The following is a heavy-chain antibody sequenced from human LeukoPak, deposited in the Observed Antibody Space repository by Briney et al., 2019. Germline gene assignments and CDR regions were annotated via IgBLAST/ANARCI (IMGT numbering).Heavy chain of an antibody. V-gene: IGHV3-23*01. CDR3: ATAAAGYKYGYYFDY. J-gene: IGHJ4*02. CDR2: ISGGGGST. Sequence: PGGSLRLSCAASGFTFSSYAMGWVRQAPGKGLEWVSTISGGGGSTFYADSVKGRFTISRDNAKNSLYLHMNSLRAEDTAVYYCATAAAGYKYGYYFDYWGQGTLVTVSS. CDR1: GFTFSSYA. D-gene: IGHD6-13*01.